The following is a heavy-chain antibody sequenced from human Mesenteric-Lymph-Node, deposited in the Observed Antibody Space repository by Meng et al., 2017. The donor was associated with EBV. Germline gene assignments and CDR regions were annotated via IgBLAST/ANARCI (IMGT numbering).Heavy chain of an antibody. J-gene: IGHJ4*02. CDR2: IYYSGST. CDR3: ARVGYCSGGSCSFRYFDY. V-gene: IGHV4-30-4*01. Sequence: VPRQGVGPGLVKPSQTLSLPCAVSGGSISSGGYYWSWIRQPPGKGLEWIGYIYYSGSTYYNPSLKSRVTISVDTSKNQFSLKLSSVTAADTAVYYCARVGYCSGGSCSFRYFDYWGQGILVTVSS. CDR1: GGSISSGGYY. D-gene: IGHD2-15*01.